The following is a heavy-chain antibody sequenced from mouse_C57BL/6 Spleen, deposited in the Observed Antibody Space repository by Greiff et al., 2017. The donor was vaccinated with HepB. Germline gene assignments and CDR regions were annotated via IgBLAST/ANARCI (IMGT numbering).Heavy chain of an antibody. CDR1: GFNIKDYY. D-gene: IGHD1-1*01. CDR3: TTRYYDGLHYYAMDY. CDR2: IDPEDGDT. Sequence: EVQLQQSGAELVRPGASVKLSCTASGFNIKDYYMHWVKQRPEQGLEWIGRIDPEDGDTEYAPKFQGKATMTADTSSNTAYLQLSSLTSEDTAVYYCTTRYYDGLHYYAMDYWGQGTSVTVSS. J-gene: IGHJ4*01. V-gene: IGHV14-1*01.